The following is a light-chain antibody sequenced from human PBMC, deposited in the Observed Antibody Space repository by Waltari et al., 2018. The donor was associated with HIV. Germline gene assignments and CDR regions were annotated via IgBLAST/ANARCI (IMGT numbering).Light chain of an antibody. Sequence: QSVLTQPPSASGTPGQRVIISCSGNRSNIGSNTVNWYQQFSGAAPTLLIYSNNHRPSAVPDRFSGSKSGSAASLAISGLKSEDEADYHCATWDDALSGPVFGAGTKLTV. V-gene: IGLV1-44*01. CDR1: RSNIGSNT. CDR3: ATWDDALSGPV. CDR2: SNN. J-gene: IGLJ3*02.